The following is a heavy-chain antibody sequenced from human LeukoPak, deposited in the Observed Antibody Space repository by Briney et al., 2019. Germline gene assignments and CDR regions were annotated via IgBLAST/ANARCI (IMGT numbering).Heavy chain of an antibody. CDR1: GGSISSYY. CDR3: AREDIVVVTAIQGFDY. J-gene: IGHJ4*02. D-gene: IGHD2-21*02. V-gene: IGHV4-4*07. Sequence: PSETLSLTCTVSGGSISSYYWSWIRQPAGKGLEWIGRIYTSGSTNYNPSLKSRVTTSVDTSKNQFSLKLSSVTAADTAVYYCAREDIVVVTAIQGFDYWGQGTLVTVSS. CDR2: IYTSGST.